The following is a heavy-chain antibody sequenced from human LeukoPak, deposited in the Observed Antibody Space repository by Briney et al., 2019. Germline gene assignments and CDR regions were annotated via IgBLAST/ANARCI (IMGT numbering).Heavy chain of an antibody. V-gene: IGHV4-30-4*07. CDR2: IYYSGST. J-gene: IGHJ4*02. D-gene: IGHD1-1*01. CDR3: TRELAGTTVED. Sequence: SETLSLTCTVSGGSISSGSYYWSWIRQPPGKGLEWIGYIYYSGSTYYNPSLKSRVTISVDTSKNQFSLTLTSVTAADTALYYCTRELAGTTVEDWGQGTLVTVSS. CDR1: GGSISSGSYY.